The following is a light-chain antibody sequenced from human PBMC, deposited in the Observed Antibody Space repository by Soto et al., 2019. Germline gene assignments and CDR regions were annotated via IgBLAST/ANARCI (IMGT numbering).Light chain of an antibody. CDR2: DAS. J-gene: IGKJ3*01. CDR3: QQYDNLPL. Sequence: DSQMTQSPSSLSASVGDRVTITCQASHDISNYLNWYQQKPGKAPKLLIYDASNLETGVPSRFSGIGSGTDFTFTISSLQPEDIATYYCQQYDNLPLFGPGTKVDIK. CDR1: HDISNY. V-gene: IGKV1-33*01.